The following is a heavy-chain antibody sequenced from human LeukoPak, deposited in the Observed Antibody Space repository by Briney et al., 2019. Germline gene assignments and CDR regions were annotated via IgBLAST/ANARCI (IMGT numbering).Heavy chain of an antibody. CDR1: GYTFTSYG. CDR3: ARGLDSSSWYCMDV. D-gene: IGHD6-13*01. CDR2: MNPNSGNT. V-gene: IGHV1-8*02. J-gene: IGHJ6*02. Sequence: GASVKVSCKASGYTFTSYGISWVRQATGQGLEWMGWMNPNSGNTGYAQKFQGRVTMTRNTSISTAHMELSSLRSEDTAVYYCARGLDSSSWYCMDVWGQGTTVTVSS.